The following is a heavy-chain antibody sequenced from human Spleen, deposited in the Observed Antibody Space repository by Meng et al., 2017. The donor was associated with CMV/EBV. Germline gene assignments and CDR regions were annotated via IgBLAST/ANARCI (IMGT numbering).Heavy chain of an antibody. D-gene: IGHD5-18*01. CDR1: GFTFSNYA. CDR2: FSGSDNST. J-gene: IGHJ3*02. V-gene: IGHV3-23*01. Sequence: GESLKISCAASGFTFSNYAMSWVRQAPGKGLEWVSLFSGSDNSTYYADSVRGRFTISRDNSKNTLYLQMNSLRGEDTAVYFCAKCGRSYGNDAFDIWGQGTMVTVSS. CDR3: AKCGRSYGNDAFDI.